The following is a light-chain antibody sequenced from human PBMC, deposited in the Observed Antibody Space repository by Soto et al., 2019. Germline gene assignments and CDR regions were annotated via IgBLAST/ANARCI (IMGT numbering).Light chain of an antibody. CDR2: AAS. J-gene: IGKJ2*01. CDR1: QSITTY. V-gene: IGKV1-39*01. CDR3: QQRSNWPRGT. Sequence: DIQMTQSPSSLSASVGDRVTITCRASQSITTYLHWYQKKPGKAPKLLIYAASSLQSGVPSRFSGSGSGTDFTLTISSLQPEDFAVYYCQQRSNWPRGTFGQGTKLEIK.